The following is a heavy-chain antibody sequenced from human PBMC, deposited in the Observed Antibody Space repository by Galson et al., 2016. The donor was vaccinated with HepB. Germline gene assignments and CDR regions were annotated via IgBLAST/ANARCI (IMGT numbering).Heavy chain of an antibody. Sequence: SLRLSCATSGFTFSNYGIHWVRQAPGKGLEWAAVISYDGNHKNYADFVKGRFTISRDNSKNMLYLQMNSLRAEDTAVYYCAKDLEEREWATNWFDLWGQGTLVTVSS. CDR2: ISYDGNHK. J-gene: IGHJ5*02. D-gene: IGHD1-26*01. V-gene: IGHV3-30*18. CDR3: AKDLEEREWATNWFDL. CDR1: GFTFSNYG.